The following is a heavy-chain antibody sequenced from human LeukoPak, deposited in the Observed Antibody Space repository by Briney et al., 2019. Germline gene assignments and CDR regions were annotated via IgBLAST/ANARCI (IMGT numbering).Heavy chain of an antibody. Sequence: PVGSLRLSCAVSGFTFTSFAITCVCAAPGKGLECASTIGGIGGATFYADSVKVRFTISRDNSKNTPYLQMISLGVADTAVYYCAKGSSSGWSKFDYWGQGTLVTVSS. J-gene: IGHJ4*02. V-gene: IGHV3-23*01. D-gene: IGHD6-19*01. CDR1: GFTFTSFA. CDR3: AKGSSSGWSKFDY. CDR2: IGGIGGAT.